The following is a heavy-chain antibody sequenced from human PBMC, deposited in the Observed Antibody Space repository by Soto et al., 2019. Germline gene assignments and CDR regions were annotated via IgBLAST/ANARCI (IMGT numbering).Heavy chain of an antibody. Sequence: ASVKVSCKASGGTFSRYSITWVRQAPGHGLEWIGRIIPIFGIASYAQKFQGRVTITADESTSTAYMELSSLRSEDTAVYYCAADRTYCGGDCYVDWGQGTLVTVSS. D-gene: IGHD2-21*02. CDR3: AADRTYCGGDCYVD. CDR2: IIPIFGIA. J-gene: IGHJ4*02. V-gene: IGHV1-69*13. CDR1: GGTFSRYS.